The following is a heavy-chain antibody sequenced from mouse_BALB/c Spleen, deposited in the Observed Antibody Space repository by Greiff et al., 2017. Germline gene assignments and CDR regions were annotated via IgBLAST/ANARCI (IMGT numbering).Heavy chain of an antibody. V-gene: IGHV2-6-2*01. CDR3: ARHVVSSYYYAMDY. Sequence: VHLVESGPDLVAPSQSLSITCTVSGFSLTSYGVHWVRQPPGKGLEWLVVIWSDGSTTYNSALKSRLSISKDNSKSQVFLKMNSLQTDDTAMYYCARHVVSSYYYAMDYWGQGTSVTVSS. CDR1: GFSLTSYG. CDR2: IWSDGST. J-gene: IGHJ4*01. D-gene: IGHD1-1*02.